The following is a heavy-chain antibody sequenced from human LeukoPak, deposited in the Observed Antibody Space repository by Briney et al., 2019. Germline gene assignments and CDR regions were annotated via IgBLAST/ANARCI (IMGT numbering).Heavy chain of an antibody. J-gene: IGHJ6*02. V-gene: IGHV3-30-3*01. CDR1: GFTFSTYA. D-gene: IGHD3-10*01. Sequence: GGSLRLSCAASGFTFSTYAMHWVRQAPGKGLDWVAVISYDGSNKYYADSVKGRFTISRDNSKNTLYLQMYSLRVEDTAVYYCARGLLSYYYGMAVWGQGTTVTVSS. CDR2: ISYDGSNK. CDR3: ARGLLSYYYGMAV.